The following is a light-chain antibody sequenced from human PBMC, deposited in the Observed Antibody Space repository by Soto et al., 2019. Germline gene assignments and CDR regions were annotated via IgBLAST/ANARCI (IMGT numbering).Light chain of an antibody. CDR1: SGHSSYA. Sequence: QLVLTQSPSASASLGASVKLTCTLSSGHSSYAIAWHQMQPGKGPRYLMDLNNDGSHTKGDGIPDRFSGSSSGAERYLIISSLQSEDEAAYYCQTWGTGFQVFGGGTKLTVL. V-gene: IGLV4-69*01. CDR2: LNNDGSH. J-gene: IGLJ2*01. CDR3: QTWGTGFQV.